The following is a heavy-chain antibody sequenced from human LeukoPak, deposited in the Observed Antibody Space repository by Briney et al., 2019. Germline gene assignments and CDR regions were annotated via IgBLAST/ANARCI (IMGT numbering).Heavy chain of an antibody. CDR1: GFPFSSSA. CDR2: ITGNGVTT. J-gene: IGHJ4*02. V-gene: IGHV3-23*01. D-gene: IGHD3-16*01. Sequence: GGSLRLSCAASGFPFSSSAMSWVRHTPGNGLEWVSSITGNGVTTYYADSVKGRFTISRDNSKNILFLQMDSLGAEDSASYFCAKERRRVDTSMIRSYYFDSWGQGTPVTVSS. CDR3: AKERRRVDTSMIRSYYFDS.